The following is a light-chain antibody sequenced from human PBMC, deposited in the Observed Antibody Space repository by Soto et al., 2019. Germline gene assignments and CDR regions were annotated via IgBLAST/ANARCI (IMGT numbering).Light chain of an antibody. CDR1: QSVSSN. CDR3: QQYKNWPWT. CDR2: GAS. J-gene: IGKJ1*01. Sequence: IVLTQSPATLSLSPGERATLSCRASQSVSSNLAWYQQKPGQAPSLLIYGASTRATGIPARFSGSGSGTEFTLTISSLQSEDCAVYYCQQYKNWPWTFGQGTKVDIK. V-gene: IGKV3-15*01.